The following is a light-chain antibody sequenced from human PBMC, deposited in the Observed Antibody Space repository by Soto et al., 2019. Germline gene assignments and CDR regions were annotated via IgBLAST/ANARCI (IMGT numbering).Light chain of an antibody. CDR3: QQYHNWPPQYT. J-gene: IGKJ2*01. CDR1: QSVASN. Sequence: EIVMTQSPASLSVSPGDGATLSCRASQSVASNVAWYQQKPGQGPRLLIHGASTRAAGVPVRFSGSGSGTDFTLTISSLQSEDFAVYYCQQYHNWPPQYTFGQGTKRQIK. CDR2: GAS. V-gene: IGKV3D-15*01.